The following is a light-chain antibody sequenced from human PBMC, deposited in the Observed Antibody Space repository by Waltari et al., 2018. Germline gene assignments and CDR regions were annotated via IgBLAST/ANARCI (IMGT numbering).Light chain of an antibody. CDR3: QSYDSSLSGVV. V-gene: IGLV1-40*01. Sequence: QSVPTQPPSVSGAPGQRVTISCPASSSNIGAVSDEHWYQQLPGTAPKLLIYGNSNRPPAVPVRFSGSKCGTSAALAITGVRAEDEADYYCQSYDSSLSGVVFGGGTKLTVL. CDR2: GNS. CDR1: SSNIGAVSD. J-gene: IGLJ2*01.